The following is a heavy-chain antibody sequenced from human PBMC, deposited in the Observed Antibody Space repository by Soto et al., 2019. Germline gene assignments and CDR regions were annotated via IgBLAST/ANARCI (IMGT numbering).Heavy chain of an antibody. J-gene: IGHJ4*02. CDR2: IYYSGST. Sequence: QVQLQESGPGLVKPSQTLSLTCTVSGGSISSDYYYWSWIRQPPGKGLEWIGYIYYSGSTYYNPSLKSRFTISIDTSRKHFSLQLTSVTAADTAVYYCAREDATRTTAGSWGQGTRVSVSS. V-gene: IGHV4-30-4*01. CDR1: GGSISSDYYY. D-gene: IGHD4-17*01. CDR3: AREDATRTTAGS.